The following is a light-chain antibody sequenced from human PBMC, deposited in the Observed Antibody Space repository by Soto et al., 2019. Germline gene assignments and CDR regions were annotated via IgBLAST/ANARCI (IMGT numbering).Light chain of an antibody. Sequence: DIQMTQSPSSLSASVGDRVTITCRASQGISNYLAWYQQKPGKVPKLLIYAASTLQSGVPSRFSGSGSGTDFTLTISSLQREDVATSYCQEYNSAPWTLGQGTKVEIK. J-gene: IGKJ1*01. CDR1: QGISNY. CDR3: QEYNSAPWT. V-gene: IGKV1-27*01. CDR2: AAS.